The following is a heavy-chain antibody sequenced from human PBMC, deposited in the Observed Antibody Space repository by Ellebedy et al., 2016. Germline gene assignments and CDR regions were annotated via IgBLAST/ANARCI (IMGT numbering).Heavy chain of an antibody. CDR1: GFTFSSYG. CDR3: ARDPSSIAVAGLPYYFDY. V-gene: IGHV3-33*01. J-gene: IGHJ4*02. Sequence: GGSLRLSCAASGFTFSSYGMHWVRQAPGKGLEWVAVIWYDGSNKYYADSVKCRFTISRDNSKNTLYPQMNSLRAEDTAVYYCARDPSSIAVAGLPYYFDYWGQGTLVTVSS. D-gene: IGHD6-19*01. CDR2: IWYDGSNK.